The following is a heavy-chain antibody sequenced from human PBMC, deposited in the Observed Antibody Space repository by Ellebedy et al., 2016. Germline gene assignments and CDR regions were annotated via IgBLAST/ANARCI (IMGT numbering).Heavy chain of an antibody. CDR2: IDPSDSYS. CDR1: GYTFTSHW. D-gene: IGHD6-19*01. V-gene: IGHV5-10-1*01. Sequence: GESLKISCRGFGYTFTSHWISWVRQVPGKGLEWMGRIDPSDSYSNYRPSLKGHVSISADKSTNTAYLQWSSLRASDTAMYYCVRQRQASSGWYGGEFWGQGTLVTVS. J-gene: IGHJ4*02. CDR3: VRQRQASSGWYGGEF.